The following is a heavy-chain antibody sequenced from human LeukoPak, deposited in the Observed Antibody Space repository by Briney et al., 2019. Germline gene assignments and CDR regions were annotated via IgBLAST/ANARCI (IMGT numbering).Heavy chain of an antibody. Sequence: ASVKVSCKASGYTFTGYYMHWVRQAPGQGLEWMGWINPNSGGTKYAQRFQGRVTMTRDTSIRTAYMELRRLRSDDTAMYYCATGGAVAGTGGWFDYWGQGTLVTVSP. J-gene: IGHJ4*02. CDR1: GYTFTGYY. V-gene: IGHV1-2*02. CDR3: ATGGAVAGTGGWFDY. D-gene: IGHD6-19*01. CDR2: INPNSGGT.